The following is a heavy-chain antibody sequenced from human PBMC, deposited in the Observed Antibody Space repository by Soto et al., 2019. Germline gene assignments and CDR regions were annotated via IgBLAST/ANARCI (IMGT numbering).Heavy chain of an antibody. V-gene: IGHV3-30-3*01. CDR2: ISYDGSNK. J-gene: IGHJ4*02. Sequence: QVQLVESGGGVVQPGRSLRLSCAASGFTFSSYAMHWVRQAPGKGLEWVAVISYDGSNKYYADSVKGRFTISRDNSKNTLYLQMNSLRAEDTAVYYCARDWRSRWTFDYWGQGTLVTVSS. CDR3: ARDWRSRWTFDY. D-gene: IGHD6-13*01. CDR1: GFTFSSYA.